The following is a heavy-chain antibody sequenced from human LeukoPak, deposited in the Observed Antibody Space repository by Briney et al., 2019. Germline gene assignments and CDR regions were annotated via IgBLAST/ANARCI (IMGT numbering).Heavy chain of an antibody. CDR3: ASYYNVVFDY. Sequence: SETLSLTCTVSGGSISSSSYYWGWIRQPPGKGLEWIGSIYYSGSTYYNPSLKSRVTISVDTSKNQFSLKLSSVTAEDTAVYYCASYYNVVFDYWGQGTLVTVSS. J-gene: IGHJ4*02. CDR1: GGSISSSSYY. CDR2: IYYSGST. D-gene: IGHD3-10*01. V-gene: IGHV4-39*01.